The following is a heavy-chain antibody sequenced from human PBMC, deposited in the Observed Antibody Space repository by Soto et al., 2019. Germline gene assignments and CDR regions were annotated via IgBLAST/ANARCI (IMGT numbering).Heavy chain of an antibody. Sequence: LSLTCTVSGGSISSGDYYWSWIRQPPGKGLEWIGYIYYSGSTYYNPSLKSRVTISVDTSKNQFSLKLSSVTAADTAVYYCARVRVDYDDSSGYYLFDYWGQGTLVTVSS. CDR3: ARVRVDYDDSSGYYLFDY. CDR2: IYYSGST. J-gene: IGHJ4*02. D-gene: IGHD3-22*01. CDR1: GGSISSGDYY. V-gene: IGHV4-30-4*01.